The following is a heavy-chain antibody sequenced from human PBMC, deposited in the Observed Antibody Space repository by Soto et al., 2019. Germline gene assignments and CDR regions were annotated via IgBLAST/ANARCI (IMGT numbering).Heavy chain of an antibody. CDR3: ARGGLERIDLVY. CDR2: IWYDGSNK. V-gene: IGHV3-33*01. CDR1: GFTFSSYG. Sequence: QVQLVESGGGVVQPGRSLRLSCVASGFTFSSYGMHWVRQAPGKGLEWVAVIWYDGSNKYYADSVKGRFTISRDNSKNTLYLQMNSLRAEDTAVYYCARGGLERIDLVYWGQGTLVTVSS. J-gene: IGHJ4*02. D-gene: IGHD3-3*01.